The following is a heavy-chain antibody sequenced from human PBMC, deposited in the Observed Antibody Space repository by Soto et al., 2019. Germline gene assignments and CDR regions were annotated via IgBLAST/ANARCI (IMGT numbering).Heavy chain of an antibody. CDR2: ISSSSSYI. D-gene: IGHD2-2*01. V-gene: IGHV3-21*01. CDR3: ARDQQLNRYQMLLSGWDY. Sequence: GGSLRLSCAASGFTFSSYSMNWVRQAPGKGLEWVSSISSSSSYIYYADSVKGRFTISRDNAKNSLYLQMNSLRAEDTAVYYCARDQQLNRYQMLLSGWDYWGQGTPVTVSS. J-gene: IGHJ4*02. CDR1: GFTFSSYS.